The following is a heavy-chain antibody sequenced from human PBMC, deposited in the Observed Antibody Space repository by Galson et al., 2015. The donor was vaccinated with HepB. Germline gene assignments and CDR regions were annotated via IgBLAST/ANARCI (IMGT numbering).Heavy chain of an antibody. D-gene: IGHD6-13*01. J-gene: IGHJ4*02. CDR2: VFYSGST. CDR3: ARRHSNNWFFDY. V-gene: IGHV4-39*02. CDR1: GGSIGSTSYY. Sequence: LSLTCTVSGGSIGSTSYYWGWLRQPPGKGLEWIGNVFYSGSTYYNPSLKSRVTISVDTSKNHFSLRLTSVTATDTAVYYCARRHSNNWFFDYWGQGALVTVSS.